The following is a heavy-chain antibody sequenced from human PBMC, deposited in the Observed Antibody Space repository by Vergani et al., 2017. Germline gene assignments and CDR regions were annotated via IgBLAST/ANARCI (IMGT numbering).Heavy chain of an antibody. CDR2: INQDGSEK. CDR1: GFTFSSYW. V-gene: IGHV3-7*01. D-gene: IGHD4-17*01. Sequence: EVQVVESGGGLIKPGGSLRLSCAASGFTFSSYWMTWVRQAPGKGLQWVANINQDGSEKYYVDSVKGRFTISRDNSKNTLYLQMNSLRAEDTAVYYCARGASGDYVSSFDYWGQGTLVTVSS. CDR3: ARGASGDYVSSFDY. J-gene: IGHJ4*02.